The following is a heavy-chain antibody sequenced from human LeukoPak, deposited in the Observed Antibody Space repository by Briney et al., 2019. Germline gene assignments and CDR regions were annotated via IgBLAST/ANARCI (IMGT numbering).Heavy chain of an antibody. D-gene: IGHD4-17*01. Sequence: GASVKVSCKASGYTFTSYGISWVRQAPGQGLEWLGIINPSSDTTTYAQKFQGRVTMTRDMSTSTVYMELSTLRSEDTAVYYCARDRAGAQRYFDLWGRGTLVTVYS. V-gene: IGHV1-46*01. CDR1: GYTFTSYG. CDR3: ARDRAGAQRYFDL. J-gene: IGHJ2*01. CDR2: INPSSDTT.